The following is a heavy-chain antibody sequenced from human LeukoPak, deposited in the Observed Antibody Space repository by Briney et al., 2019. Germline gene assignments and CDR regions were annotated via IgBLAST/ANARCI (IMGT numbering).Heavy chain of an antibody. CDR1: GGSISSSSYY. V-gene: IGHV4-39*01. Sequence: NPSETLSLTCTVSGGSISSSSYYWGWIRQPPGKGLEWIGSIYYSGSTYYNPSLKSRVTISVDTSENQFSLKLSSVTAADTAVYYCARLSDIVATVTHYWGQGTLVTVSS. CDR2: IYYSGST. J-gene: IGHJ4*02. D-gene: IGHD5-12*01. CDR3: ARLSDIVATVTHY.